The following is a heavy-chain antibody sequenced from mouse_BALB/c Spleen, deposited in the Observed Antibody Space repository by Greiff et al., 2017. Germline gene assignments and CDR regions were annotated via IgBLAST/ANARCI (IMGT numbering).Heavy chain of an antibody. J-gene: IGHJ3*01. V-gene: IGHV14-3*02. CDR2: IDPANGNT. CDR1: GFNIKDTH. Sequence: EVKLQESGAELVKPGASVKLSCTASGFNIKDTHMPWVKQRPEQGLEWIGRIDPANGNTKYDPKFQGKATITADTSSNTAYLQRSSLTSEDTAVYYCAGYDGYYAWFAYWGQGTLVTVSA. D-gene: IGHD2-3*01. CDR3: AGYDGYYAWFAY.